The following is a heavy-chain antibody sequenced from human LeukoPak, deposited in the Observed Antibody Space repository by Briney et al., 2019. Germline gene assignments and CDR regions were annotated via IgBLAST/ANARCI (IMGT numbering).Heavy chain of an antibody. V-gene: IGHV1-69*05. CDR3: AGESGDLDYYDSSGYPDC. Sequence: SVKVSCKASGGTFSSYAISWVRQAPGQGLEWMGRIIPIFGTANYAQKFQGRVTITTDESTSTAYMELSSLRSEDTAVYYCAGESGDLDYYDSSGYPDCWGQGTLVTVSS. J-gene: IGHJ4*02. CDR2: IIPIFGTA. CDR1: GGTFSSYA. D-gene: IGHD3-22*01.